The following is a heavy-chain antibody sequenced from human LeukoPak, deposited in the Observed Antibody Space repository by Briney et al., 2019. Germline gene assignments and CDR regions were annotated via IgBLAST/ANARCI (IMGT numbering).Heavy chain of an antibody. D-gene: IGHD1-14*01. CDR1: GGSISSYY. CDR3: ARQASLPHNWFDP. J-gene: IGHJ5*02. Sequence: SETLSLTCTVSGGSISSYYWSWIRQPPGKGLEWIGYIYYSGSTNYNPSLKSRVSISVDTSKNQFSLKLSSVTAADTAVYYCARQASLPHNWFDPWGQGTLVTVSS. V-gene: IGHV4-59*08. CDR2: IYYSGST.